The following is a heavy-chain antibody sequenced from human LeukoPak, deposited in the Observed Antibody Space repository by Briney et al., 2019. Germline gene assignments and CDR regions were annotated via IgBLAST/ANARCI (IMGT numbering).Heavy chain of an antibody. V-gene: IGHV1-69*05. D-gene: IGHD5-24*01. J-gene: IGHJ4*02. Sequence: SVKVSCKASGGTFSSYAISWVRQAPGQGLEWMGGIIPIFGTANYAQKFQGRVTITTDESTSTAYMELSSLRSEDTAVYYCARDGRDGYTDVAHFDYWGRGTLVTVSS. CDR2: IIPIFGTA. CDR3: ARDGRDGYTDVAHFDY. CDR1: GGTFSSYA.